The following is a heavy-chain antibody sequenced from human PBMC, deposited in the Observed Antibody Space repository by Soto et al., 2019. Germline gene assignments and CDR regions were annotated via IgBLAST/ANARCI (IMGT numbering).Heavy chain of an antibody. J-gene: IGHJ6*03. D-gene: IGHD1-20*01. CDR3: ARVAGISYYNHMDV. CDR2: IFSSGSR. Sequence: QVHLQESGPGLVRPSETLSLTCTVSGVSLKTYYWSWIRLPPGGGLEWIGYIFSSGSRNYNPSLRSRVTMSVETSNNRFSLKMSSVAAAYTAVYFCARVAGISYYNHMDVWGKGTAFTVS. V-gene: IGHV4-59*01. CDR1: GVSLKTYY.